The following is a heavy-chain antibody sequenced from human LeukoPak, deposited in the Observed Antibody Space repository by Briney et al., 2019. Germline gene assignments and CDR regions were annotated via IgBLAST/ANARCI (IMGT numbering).Heavy chain of an antibody. D-gene: IGHD3-3*01. CDR1: GFTFSSYW. J-gene: IGHJ4*02. CDR2: IKQDGSEK. V-gene: IGHV3-7*01. Sequence: PGGSVRLSCAASGFTFSSYWMSWVRQAPGKGLEWVANIKQDGSEKYYVDSVKGRFTISRDNAKNSLYLQMNSLRAEDTAVYYCAKAPTIFGVVPADYWGQGTLVTVSS. CDR3: AKAPTIFGVVPADY.